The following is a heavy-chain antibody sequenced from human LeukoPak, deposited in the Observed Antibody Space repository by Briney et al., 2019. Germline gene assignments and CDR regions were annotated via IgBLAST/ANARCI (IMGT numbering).Heavy chain of an antibody. CDR1: GGSISSYY. CDR3: ARQLYYDSSGYYWYFDL. J-gene: IGHJ2*01. CDR2: IYYSGST. V-gene: IGHV4-59*08. D-gene: IGHD3-22*01. Sequence: SETLSLTCTVSGGSISSYYWSWIRQPPGKGLEWIGYIYYSGSTNYNPSLKSRVTISVDTSKNQFSLKLRSVTAADTAVYYCARQLYYDSSGYYWYFDLWGRGTLVTVSS.